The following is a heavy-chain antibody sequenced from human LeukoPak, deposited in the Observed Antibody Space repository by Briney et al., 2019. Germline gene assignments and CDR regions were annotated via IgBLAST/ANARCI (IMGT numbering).Heavy chain of an antibody. CDR1: GYSFTSYW. J-gene: IGHJ5*02. CDR3: ARLGKAYYDFWSGPGDWFDP. V-gene: IGHV5-51*01. CDR2: IYPGDSDT. Sequence: GESLKISCKGSGYSFTSYWIGWVRQMPGKGLEWMGIIYPGDSDTRYSPSFQGQVTISADKSISTAYLQRSSLKASDTAMYYCARLGKAYYDFWSGPGDWFDPWGQGTLVTVSS. D-gene: IGHD3-3*01.